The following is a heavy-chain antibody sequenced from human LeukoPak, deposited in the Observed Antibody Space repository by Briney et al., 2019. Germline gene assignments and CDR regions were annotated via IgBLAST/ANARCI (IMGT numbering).Heavy chain of an antibody. V-gene: IGHV1-69*04. J-gene: IGHJ4*02. CDR2: IIPIFGIA. CDR1: GGTFSSYA. CDR3: ARAEGSIAVAGTLDY. Sequence: SVKVSCKASGGTFSSYAISWVRQAPGQGLEWMGRIIPIFGIANYAQKFQGRVTITADKSTSTAYMELSSLRSEDTAVYYCARAEGSIAVAGTLDYWGQGTLVTVSS. D-gene: IGHD6-19*01.